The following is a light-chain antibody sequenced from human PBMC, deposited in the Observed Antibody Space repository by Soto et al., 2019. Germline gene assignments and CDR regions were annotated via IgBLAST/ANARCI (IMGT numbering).Light chain of an antibody. CDR2: GAS. V-gene: IGKV3-20*01. Sequence: EIVLTQSPGTLSLSPGERATLSCRASQSVSSSYLAWYQQKPGQAPRLLIYGASSRDTGIPDRFSGSGSGTDFNLTISRLEPEDFAVYYCQQYGSSPLTFGGGTKVEIK. J-gene: IGKJ4*01. CDR3: QQYGSSPLT. CDR1: QSVSSSY.